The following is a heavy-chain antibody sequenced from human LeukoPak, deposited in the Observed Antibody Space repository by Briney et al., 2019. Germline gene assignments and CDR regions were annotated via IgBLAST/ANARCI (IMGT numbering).Heavy chain of an antibody. CDR1: GGTFSSYA. CDR3: ATNYGDYAFDY. D-gene: IGHD4-17*01. CDR2: FDPEDGET. V-gene: IGHV1-24*01. Sequence: ASVKVSCKASGGTFSSYAISWVRQAPGQGLEWMGGFDPEDGETIYAQKFQGRVTMTEDTSTDTAYMELSSLRSEDTAVYYCATNYGDYAFDYWGQGTLVTVSS. J-gene: IGHJ4*02.